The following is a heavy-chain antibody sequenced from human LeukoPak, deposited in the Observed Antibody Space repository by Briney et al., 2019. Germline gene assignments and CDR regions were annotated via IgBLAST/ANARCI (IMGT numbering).Heavy chain of an antibody. CDR3: ARDQVAGTGLFDY. J-gene: IGHJ4*02. Sequence: GSSVKVSCKASGGTFSSYAISWVRQAPGQGLEWMGRIIPIFGTANYAQKFQGRVTITTDESTSTAYMELSSLRPEDTAVYYCARDQVAGTGLFDYWGQGTLVTVSS. CDR1: GGTFSSYA. V-gene: IGHV1-69*05. CDR2: IIPIFGTA. D-gene: IGHD6-19*01.